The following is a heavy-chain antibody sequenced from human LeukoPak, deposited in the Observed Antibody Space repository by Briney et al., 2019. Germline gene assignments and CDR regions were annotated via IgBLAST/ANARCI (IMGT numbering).Heavy chain of an antibody. J-gene: IGHJ4*02. D-gene: IGHD1-1*01. V-gene: IGHV4-59*01. CDR2: IYYSGST. Sequence: KPSETLSLTCIVSGGSISSYYWSWIPQPPGKGLEWIGYIYYSGSTNYNPSLKGRVTMSVDTSKNQFSLKLSSVTAADTAVYYCARDKNWYAYWGPGTLVTVSS. CDR3: ARDKNWYAY. CDR1: GGSISSYY.